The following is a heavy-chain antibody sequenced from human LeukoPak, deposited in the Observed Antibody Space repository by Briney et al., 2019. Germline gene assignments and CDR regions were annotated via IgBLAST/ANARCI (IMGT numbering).Heavy chain of an antibody. J-gene: IGHJ1*01. CDR2: ISNDGSNK. Sequence: AGGSLRLSCAASGFTFSSYAMHWVRQAPGKGLEWVAVISNDGSNKYYADSVKGRFTISRDNSKNTLYLQMNSLRAEDTAVYYCAREFYGGTEYFQHWGQGTLVTVSS. CDR3: AREFYGGTEYFQH. CDR1: GFTFSSYA. V-gene: IGHV3-30-3*01. D-gene: IGHD4-23*01.